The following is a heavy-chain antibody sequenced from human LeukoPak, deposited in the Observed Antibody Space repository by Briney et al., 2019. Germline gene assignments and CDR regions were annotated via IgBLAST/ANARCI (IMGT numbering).Heavy chain of an antibody. CDR2: ISSSGSTI. J-gene: IGHJ6*03. Sequence: GGSLRLSCAASGFTFSSYEMNWVRQAPGKGLEWVSYISSSGSTIYYADSVKGRFTISRDNAKNSLYLQMNSLRAEDTAVYYCARDAPTTVTTFYYYHYMDVWGKGTTVTVSS. D-gene: IGHD4-17*01. CDR1: GFTFSSYE. V-gene: IGHV3-48*03. CDR3: ARDAPTTVTTFYYYHYMDV.